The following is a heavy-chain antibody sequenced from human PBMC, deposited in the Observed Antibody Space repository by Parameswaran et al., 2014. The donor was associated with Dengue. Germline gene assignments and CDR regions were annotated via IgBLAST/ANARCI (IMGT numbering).Heavy chain of an antibody. V-gene: IGHV4-34*01. CDR1: GGSFSGYY. CDR2: INHSGST. J-gene: IGHJ5*02. Sequence: ASETLSLTCAVYGGSFSGYYWSWIRQPPGKGLEWIGEINHSGSTNYNPSLKSRVTISVDTSKNQFSLKLSSVTAADTAVYYCARGSSDFWSGYLASMNHDNWFDPWGQGTLVTVSS. D-gene: IGHD3-3*01. CDR3: ARGSSDFWSGYLASMNHDNWFDP.